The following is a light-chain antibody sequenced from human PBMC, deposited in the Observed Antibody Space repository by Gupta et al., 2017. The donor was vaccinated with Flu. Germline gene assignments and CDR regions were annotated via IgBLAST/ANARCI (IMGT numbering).Light chain of an antibody. CDR2: DAS. J-gene: IGKJ5*01. CDR1: QDISNY. V-gene: IGKV1-33*01. Sequence: DIPVTQSPSSLSASVGDRVTITCQANQDISNYLTWYQQKPGKAPKLLSDDASTWTTGVPSRFSGSGSGTDFTITISSRQPEDIAADDCKQGENLPSNTFGQGTRREIK. CDR3: KQGENLPSNT.